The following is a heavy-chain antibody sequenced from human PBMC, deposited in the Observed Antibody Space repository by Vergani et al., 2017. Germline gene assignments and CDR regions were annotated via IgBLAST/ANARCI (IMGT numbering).Heavy chain of an antibody. CDR1: VGSLSSYY. J-gene: IGHJ3*02. CDR3: ARVAIAARPGAFDI. CDR2: IYYSGST. Sequence: QLQLQESVPGLVKPSETLSLTCTVSVGSLSSYYWSWIRGAPGKGLEWIGYIYYSGSTNYNPSLKRRVTRSVDTSKNQFSLKLSSVTAADTAVYYCARVAIAARPGAFDIWGQGTMVTVSS. V-gene: IGHV4-59*01. D-gene: IGHD6-6*01.